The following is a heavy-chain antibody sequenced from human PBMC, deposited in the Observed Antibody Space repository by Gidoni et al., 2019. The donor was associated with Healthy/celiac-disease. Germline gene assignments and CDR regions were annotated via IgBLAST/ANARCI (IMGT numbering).Heavy chain of an antibody. CDR2: IIPIFGTA. CDR1: GGTFSSYA. Sequence: QVQLVQSGAEVKKPGSSVKVSCKASGGTFSSYAISWVRQAPGQGLEWMGGIIPIFGTANYAQKFQGRVTITADESTSTAYMELSSLRSEDTAVYYCARGGGGTVTLKIRYYYYYMDVWGKGTTVTVSS. D-gene: IGHD4-4*01. J-gene: IGHJ6*03. V-gene: IGHV1-69*01. CDR3: ARGGGGTVTLKIRYYYYYMDV.